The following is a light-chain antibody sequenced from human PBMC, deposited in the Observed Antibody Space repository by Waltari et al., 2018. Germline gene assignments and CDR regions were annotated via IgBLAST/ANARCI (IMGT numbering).Light chain of an antibody. Sequence: EIVMTQSPATLSVSPGERATLSCRASQSVSRNLAWYQQKPGQAPRLLIYRASTRATGIPARFSGSGSGTEFTLTITSLQPEDSATYYCLQHSSYPYTFGQGTKLEI. CDR1: QSVSRN. CDR3: LQHSSYPYT. J-gene: IGKJ2*01. V-gene: IGKV3-15*01. CDR2: RAS.